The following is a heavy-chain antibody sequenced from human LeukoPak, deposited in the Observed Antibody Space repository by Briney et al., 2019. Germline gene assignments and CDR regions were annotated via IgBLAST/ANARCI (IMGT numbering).Heavy chain of an antibody. CDR1: GGSISSYY. Sequence: SETLSLTCTVSGGSISSYYWSWIRQPPGKGLEWIGYIYYSGSTNYNPSLKSRVTISVDTSKNQFSLKLSSVTAADTAVYYCGRQAGYSYGFDAFDIWGQGTMVTVSS. CDR3: GRQAGYSYGFDAFDI. V-gene: IGHV4-59*08. CDR2: IYYSGST. D-gene: IGHD5-18*01. J-gene: IGHJ3*02.